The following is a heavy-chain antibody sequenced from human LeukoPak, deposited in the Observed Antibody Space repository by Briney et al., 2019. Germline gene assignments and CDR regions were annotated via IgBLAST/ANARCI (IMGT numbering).Heavy chain of an antibody. J-gene: IGHJ5*02. CDR1: GFTFSSYA. Sequence: GGSLRLSCAASGFTFSSYAMSWVRQAPGKGLEWVSTIVGSGGSTSYADSVKGRFTISRDNSKNTLYLRMNSLRAEDTAVYYCAKVHPGYYDFLNWFDPWGQGTLVTVSS. D-gene: IGHD3-3*01. V-gene: IGHV3-23*01. CDR2: IVGSGGST. CDR3: AKVHPGYYDFLNWFDP.